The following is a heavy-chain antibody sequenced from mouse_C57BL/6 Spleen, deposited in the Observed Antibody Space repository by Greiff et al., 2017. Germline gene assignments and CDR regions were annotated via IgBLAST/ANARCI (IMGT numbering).Heavy chain of an antibody. CDR3: ASTHYGSSHAWFAY. D-gene: IGHD1-1*01. J-gene: IGHJ3*01. CDR2: IDPANGNT. Sequence: VQLQQSVAELVRPGASVKLSCTASGFNIKNTYMHWVKQRPEQGLAWIGRIDPANGNTKYAPKFQGKATITADTSSHTAYLPLSSLTSEATAIYYCASTHYGSSHAWFAYWGQRTLVTVSA. V-gene: IGHV14-3*01. CDR1: GFNIKNTY.